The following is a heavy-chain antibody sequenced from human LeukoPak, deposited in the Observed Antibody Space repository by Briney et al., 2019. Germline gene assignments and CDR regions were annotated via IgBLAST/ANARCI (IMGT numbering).Heavy chain of an antibody. CDR3: AKYGVDCSSTSCYPLYYMDV. V-gene: IGHV3-23*01. Sequence: GGSLSLSCAASGFTFDSYAMTWVRQASGKGLEWVSSISGGGGITNYADSVKGRFTISRDNSKYTLFLQMNSLRAEDTAVYYCAKYGVDCSSTSCYPLYYMDVWGKGTTVTVSS. CDR2: ISGGGGIT. CDR1: GFTFDSYA. J-gene: IGHJ6*03. D-gene: IGHD2-2*01.